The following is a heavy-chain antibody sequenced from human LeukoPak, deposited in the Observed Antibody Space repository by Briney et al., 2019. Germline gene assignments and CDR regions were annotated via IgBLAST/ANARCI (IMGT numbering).Heavy chain of an antibody. CDR1: GGSFSGHY. CDR2: INHSGST. D-gene: IGHD1-26*01. CDR3: ARAAWEFLETRKLTY. J-gene: IGHJ4*02. Sequence: SETLSLTCAVSGGSFSGHYWSWIRQPPGMGLEWIGEINHSGSTNYSPSLKSRVTISVDTSKNQFSLQLSSVTAADTAVYYCARAAWEFLETRKLTYWGAGTLITVSS. V-gene: IGHV4-34*01.